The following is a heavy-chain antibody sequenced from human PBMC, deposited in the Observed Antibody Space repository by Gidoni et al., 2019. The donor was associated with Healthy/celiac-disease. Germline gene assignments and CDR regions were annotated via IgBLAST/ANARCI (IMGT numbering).Heavy chain of an antibody. CDR3: ARGGPHNSSGWYFDY. CDR2: INPSGGST. J-gene: IGHJ4*02. Sequence: QVQLVQSGAEVKKPGASAKVSCKASGYTFTSYYMHWVRQPPGQGLEWMGIINPSGGSTSYAQKFQGRVTMTRDTSTSTVYMELSSLRSEDTAVYYCARGGPHNSSGWYFDYWGQGTLVTVSS. V-gene: IGHV1-46*01. D-gene: IGHD6-19*01. CDR1: GYTFTSYY.